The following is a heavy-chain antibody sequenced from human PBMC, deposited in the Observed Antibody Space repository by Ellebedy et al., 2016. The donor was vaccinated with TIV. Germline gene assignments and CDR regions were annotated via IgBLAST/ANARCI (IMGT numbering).Heavy chain of an antibody. J-gene: IGHJ4*02. CDR1: GYTFATYG. D-gene: IGHD6-19*01. CDR2: RSVYGNT. CDR3: ARSFAVAGHFDF. V-gene: IGHV1-18*01. Sequence: AASVKVSCKASGYTFATYGISWVRQAPGQGPEWIGWRSVYGNTNIAEKFQGRITMTADTSTTTAYLELRSLRSDDTAVYYCARSFAVAGHFDFWGQGTLVTVSS.